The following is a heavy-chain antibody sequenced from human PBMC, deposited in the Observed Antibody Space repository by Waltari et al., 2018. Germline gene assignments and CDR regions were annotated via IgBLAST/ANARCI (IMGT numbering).Heavy chain of an antibody. CDR2: ISGSGKDT. CDR3: AKDLRASAGPY. V-gene: IGHV3-23*01. CDR1: GFSFNTYG. Sequence: EVQLLESGGGLVQPGGSLRLSCVGTGFSFNTYGMTWVRQAPGKGLEWVSAISGSGKDTYYADFVKGRFTMSRDNSKNTLYLHMKNVRVDDTAIYYCAKDLRASAGPYWGQGTLVAVSS. D-gene: IGHD6-13*01. J-gene: IGHJ4*02.